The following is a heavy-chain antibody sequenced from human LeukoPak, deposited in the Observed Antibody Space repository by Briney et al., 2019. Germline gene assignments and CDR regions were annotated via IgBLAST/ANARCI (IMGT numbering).Heavy chain of an antibody. D-gene: IGHD1-26*01. Sequence: SETLSLTCTVSGGSISSYYWSWIRQPAGKGLEWIGRIYTSGSTNCNASLKSRVSMSVDTSKNQFSLKLSSVTAADTAVFYCARENSGSYREFDYWGQGTLVTVSS. CDR1: GGSISSYY. J-gene: IGHJ4*02. CDR2: IYTSGST. CDR3: ARENSGSYREFDY. V-gene: IGHV4-4*07.